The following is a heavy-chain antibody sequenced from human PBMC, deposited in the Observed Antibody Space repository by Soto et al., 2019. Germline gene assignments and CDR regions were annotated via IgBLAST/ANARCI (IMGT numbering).Heavy chain of an antibody. Sequence: SETRSLTCSVSGGSISGASSSYYWGCVRQPPGKGLEWIASSCYSGATFHNPSLKSRVTISTDKSKNQCSLPLRSVSAGDTAVYFCERHELRLTNSGSFYNAHFDPCGQGTLVTVSS. CDR3: ERHELRLTNSGSFYNAHFDP. V-gene: IGHV4-39*01. D-gene: IGHD1-26*01. J-gene: IGHJ5*02. CDR1: GGSISGASSSYY. CDR2: SCYSGAT.